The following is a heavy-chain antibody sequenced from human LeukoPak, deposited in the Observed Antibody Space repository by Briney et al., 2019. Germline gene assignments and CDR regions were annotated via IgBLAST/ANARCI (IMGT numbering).Heavy chain of an antibody. D-gene: IGHD3-22*01. CDR3: ARASDSSGYYYWFDP. CDR2: IYHSGSI. J-gene: IGHJ5*02. V-gene: IGHV4-38-2*01. Sequence: NPSETLSLTCAVSGYSISSGYYWCWIRQPPGKGLEWIGSIYHSGSIYYNPSLKSRVTISVDASKNQFSLKLNSVTAADTAVYYCARASDSSGYYYWFDPWGQGALVTVSS. CDR1: GYSISSGYY.